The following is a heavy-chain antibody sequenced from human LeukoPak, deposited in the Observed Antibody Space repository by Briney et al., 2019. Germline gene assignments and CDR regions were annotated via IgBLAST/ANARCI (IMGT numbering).Heavy chain of an antibody. CDR3: ARRREFFDY. CDR2: VSPDSGGT. Sequence: ASVKVSCKTSGYTFTAYFMHWVRQAPGQGLEWMGWVSPDSGGTNYAQKFQGRVTMTRDTSISTVYMELSRLRSDDTAVYYCARRREFFDYWGQGTLVTVSS. V-gene: IGHV1-2*02. CDR1: GYTFTAYF. D-gene: IGHD3-10*01. J-gene: IGHJ4*02.